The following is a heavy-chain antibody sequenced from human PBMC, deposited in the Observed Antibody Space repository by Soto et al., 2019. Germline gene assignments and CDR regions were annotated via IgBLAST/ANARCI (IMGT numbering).Heavy chain of an antibody. CDR3: ARDEGWDIVVVPAAMGGPYYYYYGMDV. V-gene: IGHV3-21*01. Sequence: PCGPLRHPRGAAGVTFSNHSSNWVRQAPGKGLEWVSSISSSSSYIYYADSVKGRFTISRDNAKNSLYLQMNSLRAEDTAVYYCARDEGWDIVVVPAAMGGPYYYYYGMDVWGQGTTVTVSS. D-gene: IGHD2-2*01. CDR2: ISSSSSYI. CDR1: GVTFSNHS. J-gene: IGHJ6*02.